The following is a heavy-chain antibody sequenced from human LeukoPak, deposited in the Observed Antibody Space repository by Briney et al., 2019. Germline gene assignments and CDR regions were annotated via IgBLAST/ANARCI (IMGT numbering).Heavy chain of an antibody. V-gene: IGHV1-45*02. CDR1: GYTFTYRY. CDR2: ITPFNGNT. J-gene: IGHJ3*02. Sequence: SVKVSCKASGYTFTYRYLHWVRQAPGQALEWMGWITPFNGNTNYAQKFQDRVTITRDRSMSTAYMELSSLRSEDTAMYYCARDPPPKVGATTGNDAFDIWGQGTMVTVSS. CDR3: ARDPPPKVGATTGNDAFDI. D-gene: IGHD1-26*01.